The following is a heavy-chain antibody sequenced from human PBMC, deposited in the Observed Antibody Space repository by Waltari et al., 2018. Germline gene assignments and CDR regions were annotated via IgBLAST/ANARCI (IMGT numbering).Heavy chain of an antibody. J-gene: IGHJ4*02. CDR1: GGTFSSYA. V-gene: IGHV1-69*04. CDR3: ASGDYDSSGYSYYFDY. Sequence: QVQLVQSGAEVKKPGSSVKVSCKASGGTFSSYAISWVRQAPGQGLEWMGGISPILGIANYAQKFQGRVTITADESTSTAYMELSSLRSEDTAVYYCASGDYDSSGYSYYFDYWGQGTLVTVSS. D-gene: IGHD3-22*01. CDR2: ISPILGIA.